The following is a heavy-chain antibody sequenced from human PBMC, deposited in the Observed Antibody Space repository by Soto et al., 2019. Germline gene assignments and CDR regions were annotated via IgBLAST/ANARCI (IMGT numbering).Heavy chain of an antibody. D-gene: IGHD2-2*01. CDR2: IIPIYGTT. V-gene: IGHV1-69*05. J-gene: IGHJ6*02. CDR3: ARVGYCSSTSCYDSAYYYYYGMDV. Sequence: SVKVSCKASGGTFSSYAISWVRQAPGQGLEWMGGIIPIYGTTNYAQKLQGRVTMTTDQSTSTAYMELRSLRSDDTAVYYCARVGYCSSTSCYDSAYYYYYGMDVWGQGTTVTVSS. CDR1: GGTFSSYA.